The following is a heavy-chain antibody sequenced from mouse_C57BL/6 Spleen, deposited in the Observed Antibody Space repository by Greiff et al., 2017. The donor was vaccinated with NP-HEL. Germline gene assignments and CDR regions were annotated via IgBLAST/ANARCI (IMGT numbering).Heavy chain of an antibody. V-gene: IGHV2-3*01. CDR1: GFSLTSYG. J-gene: IGHJ3*01. D-gene: IGHD2-4*01. CDR2: IWGDGST. Sequence: QVQLKESGPGLVAPSQSLSITCTVSGFSLTSYGVSWVRQPPGKGLEWLGVIWGDGSTNYHSALISSLSISKDNSKSQVFLTLNSLQTEDTATDYGAKDDFAWFAYGGKGTLVTVSA. CDR3: AKDDFAWFAY.